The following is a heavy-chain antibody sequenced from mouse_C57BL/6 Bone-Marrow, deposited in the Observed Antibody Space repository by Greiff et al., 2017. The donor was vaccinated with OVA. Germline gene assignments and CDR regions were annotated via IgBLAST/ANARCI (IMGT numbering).Heavy chain of an antibody. J-gene: IGHJ2*01. V-gene: IGHV3-8*01. CDR2: ISYSGST. CDR1: GYSITSDY. Sequence: EVKVEESGPGLAKPSQTLSLTCSVTGYSITSDYWNWIRKFPGNKLEYMGYISYSGSTYYNPSLKSRISITRDTSKNQYYLQLNSVTTEDTATYYCARFTYYYDGVFPYFDYWGQGTTLTVSS. D-gene: IGHD2-4*01. CDR3: ARFTYYYDGVFPYFDY.